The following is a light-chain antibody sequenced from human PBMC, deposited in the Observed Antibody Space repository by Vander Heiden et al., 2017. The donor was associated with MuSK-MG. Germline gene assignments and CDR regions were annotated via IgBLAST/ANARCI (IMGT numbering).Light chain of an antibody. V-gene: IGLV2-11*01. CDR1: SSDVGGYNY. CDR3: CSYAGSSTFDWV. Sequence: QSALTQPRSVSGSPGQSVAISCTGTSSDVGGYNYVSWYQQHPGKAPKLMSFDVSKRPSGVPDRFSGSKSDNTASLTISGLQAEDEADYYCCSYAGSSTFDWVFGGGTKLTVL. J-gene: IGLJ3*02. CDR2: DVS.